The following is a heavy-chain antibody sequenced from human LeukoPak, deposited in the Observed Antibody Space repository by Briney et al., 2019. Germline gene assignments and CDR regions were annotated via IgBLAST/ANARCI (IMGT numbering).Heavy chain of an antibody. J-gene: IGHJ4*02. CDR3: ARHWGDPGNFDY. CDR2: IYYTGST. CDR1: GGSISSYY. V-gene: IGHV4-59*08. Sequence: PSETLSLTCTVSGGSISSYYWNWIRQPPGKGLEWIGYIYYTGSTNYNPSLKSRVTISVDTSKNQFSLKLSSVTAADTAVYYCARHWGDPGNFDYWGQGTLVTVSS. D-gene: IGHD2-21*01.